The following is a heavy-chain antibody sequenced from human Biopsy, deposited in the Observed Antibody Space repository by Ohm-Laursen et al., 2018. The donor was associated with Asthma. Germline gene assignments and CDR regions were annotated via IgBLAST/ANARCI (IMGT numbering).Heavy chain of an antibody. CDR2: VNTGIGDT. V-gene: IGHV1-3*04. CDR1: GYNFISFA. CDR3: ARTYYDFLTGQVKDVFGV. Sequence: VASVKVSCNASGYNFISFAIHWVRQAPGQRLEWMGWVNTGIGDTKYSQKFQGRVTITRDTSASTAYMELRSLRSEDTATYYCARTYYDFLTGQVKDVFGVWGQGTMVTVSS. J-gene: IGHJ3*01. D-gene: IGHD3-9*01.